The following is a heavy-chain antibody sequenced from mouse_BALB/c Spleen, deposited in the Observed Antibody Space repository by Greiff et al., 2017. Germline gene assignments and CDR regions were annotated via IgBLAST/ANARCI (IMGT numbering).Heavy chain of an antibody. V-gene: IGHV6-6*02. CDR1: GFTFSNYW. Sequence: EVKLVESGGGLVQPGGSMKLSCVASGFTFSNYWMNWVRQSPEKGLEWVAEIRLKSNNYATHYAESVKGRFTISRDDSKSSVYLQMNNLRAEDTGIYYCTPIYDGYPAWFAYWGQGTLVTVSA. J-gene: IGHJ3*01. D-gene: IGHD2-3*01. CDR2: IRLKSNNYAT. CDR3: TPIYDGYPAWFAY.